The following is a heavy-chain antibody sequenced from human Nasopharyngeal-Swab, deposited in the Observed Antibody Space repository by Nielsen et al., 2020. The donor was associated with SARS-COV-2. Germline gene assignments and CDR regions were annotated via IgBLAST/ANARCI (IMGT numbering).Heavy chain of an antibody. Sequence: WVRQVPAQGLYWMAWMNSNSGNTGYAQKFQGRVTMTRNTSISTDYMELSSLRSEDTAVYYCARGPYYYDSSGYRAYYYYMDVWGKGTTVTVSS. V-gene: IGHV1-8*01. CDR3: ARGPYYYDSSGYRAYYYYMDV. J-gene: IGHJ6*03. CDR2: MNSNSGNT. D-gene: IGHD3-22*01.